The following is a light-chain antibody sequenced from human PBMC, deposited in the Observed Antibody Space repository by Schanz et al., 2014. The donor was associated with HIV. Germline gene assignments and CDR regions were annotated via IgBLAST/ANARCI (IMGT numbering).Light chain of an antibody. J-gene: IGLJ2*01. Sequence: QSVLTQPPSVSAAPGQRVTISCSGSASNIGHNYVSWFQQFPGTAPKLLIYVTHQRPSEIPDRFSGSKTGTSATLAINGLQTGDEADYYCATWDTFLNGVVFGGGTKVTVL. V-gene: IGLV1-51*01. CDR2: VTH. CDR3: ATWDTFLNGVV. CDR1: ASNIGHNY.